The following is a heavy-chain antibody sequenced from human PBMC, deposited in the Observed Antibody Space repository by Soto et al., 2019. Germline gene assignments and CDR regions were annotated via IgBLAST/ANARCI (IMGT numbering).Heavy chain of an antibody. Sequence: QVQLQESGPGLVKPSETLSLTCTVSGGSISSYYWSWIRQPAGKGLEWIGRIYTSGSTNYNPSPKSRVTMSVDTSKNQFSLKLSSVTAADTAVYYCAREGIAVAGTYYYYGMDVWGQGTTVTVSS. D-gene: IGHD6-19*01. CDR2: IYTSGST. CDR1: GGSISSYY. J-gene: IGHJ6*02. V-gene: IGHV4-4*07. CDR3: AREGIAVAGTYYYYGMDV.